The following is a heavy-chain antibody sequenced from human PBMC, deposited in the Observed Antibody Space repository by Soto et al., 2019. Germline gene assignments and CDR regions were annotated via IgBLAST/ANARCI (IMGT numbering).Heavy chain of an antibody. CDR2: INHSGST. D-gene: IGHD2-21*02. J-gene: IGHJ6*02. V-gene: IGHV4-34*01. Sequence: SETLSLTCAVYGGSFSGYYWSWIRQPPGKGLEWIGEINHSGSTNYNPSLKSRVTISVDTSKNQFSLRLSSVTAADTAVYYCARGAWDTHIVVVTAIPDYYGMDVWGQGTTVTVSS. CDR1: GGSFSGYY. CDR3: ARGAWDTHIVVVTAIPDYYGMDV.